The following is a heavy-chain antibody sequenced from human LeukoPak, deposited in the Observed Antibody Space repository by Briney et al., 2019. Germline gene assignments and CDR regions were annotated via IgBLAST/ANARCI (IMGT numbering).Heavy chain of an antibody. J-gene: IGHJ4*02. CDR2: IYYSGST. V-gene: IGHV4-30-4*01. CDR3: ARGLVMGYYFDY. D-gene: IGHD3-22*01. Sequence: RPSETLSLTCTVSGGSISSGDYYWGWIRQPPGKGLEWIGYIYYSGSTYYNPSLKSRVTISVDTSKNQFSLKLSSVTAADTAVYYCARGLVMGYYFDYWGQGTLVTVSS. CDR1: GGSISSGDYY.